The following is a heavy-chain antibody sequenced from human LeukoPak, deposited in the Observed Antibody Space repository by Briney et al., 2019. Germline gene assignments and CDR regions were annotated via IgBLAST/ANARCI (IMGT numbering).Heavy chain of an antibody. J-gene: IGHJ4*02. V-gene: IGHV4-59*01. Sequence: KPSGTLSLTCTVSGGSISSYYWSWIRQPPGKGLEWIGYIYYSGSTNYNPSLKSRVTISVDTSKNQFSLKLSSVTAADTAVYYCARVGGRGVIASWGQGTLVTVSS. CDR2: IYYSGST. CDR3: ARVGGRGVIAS. D-gene: IGHD3-10*01. CDR1: GGSISSYY.